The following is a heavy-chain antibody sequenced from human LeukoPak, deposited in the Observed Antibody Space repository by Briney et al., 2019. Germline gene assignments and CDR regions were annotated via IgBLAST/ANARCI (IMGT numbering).Heavy chain of an antibody. V-gene: IGHV1-69*13. D-gene: IGHD4-23*01. CDR1: GGTFSSYA. J-gene: IGHJ3*02. Sequence: SVKVSCKASGGTFSSYAISWVRQAPGQGLEWMGGIIPIFGTANYAQKFQGRVTITADESTSTAYMELSSLRSEDTAVYYCARDRHDYGGNPSDIWGQGTMVTVSS. CDR2: IIPIFGTA. CDR3: ARDRHDYGGNPSDI.